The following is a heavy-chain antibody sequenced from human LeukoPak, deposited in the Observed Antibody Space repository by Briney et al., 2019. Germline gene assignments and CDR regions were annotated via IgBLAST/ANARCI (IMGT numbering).Heavy chain of an antibody. CDR2: IIPIFGTA. V-gene: IGHV1-69*13. CDR1: GYTLTAYY. J-gene: IGHJ4*02. D-gene: IGHD5-18*01. Sequence: GASVKVSCKASGYTLTAYYLHWVRQAPGQGLEWMGGIIPIFGTANYAQKFQGRVTITADESTSTAYMELSSLRSEDTAVYYCARGVVGQLWDTYFDYWGQGTLVTVSS. CDR3: ARGVVGQLWDTYFDY.